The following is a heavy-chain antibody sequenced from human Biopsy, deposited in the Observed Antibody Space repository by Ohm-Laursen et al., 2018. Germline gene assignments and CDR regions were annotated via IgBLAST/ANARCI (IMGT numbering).Heavy chain of an antibody. D-gene: IGHD3-10*01. V-gene: IGHV1-69*04. Sequence: SSVKVSCKASGDTFSRSAFFWVRQAPGQGLVYLGRIIPIVGITNHAQTFQGRITLTADKSTFMVYMELSRLRSDDTAIYYCARGGSGSGYYGMDVWGQGATVGVSS. CDR3: ARGGSGSGYYGMDV. J-gene: IGHJ6*02. CDR2: IIPIVGIT. CDR1: GDTFSRSA.